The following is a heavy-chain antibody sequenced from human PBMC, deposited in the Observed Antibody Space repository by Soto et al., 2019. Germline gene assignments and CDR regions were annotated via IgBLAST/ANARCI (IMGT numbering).Heavy chain of an antibody. Sequence: SETLSLTCTVSGGSISGYYWSWIRQPPGKGLEWIGYIYYSGSSNYSPSLKSRVTMSVDMSKNQFSLKLSSVTAADTAVYYCARQGRYGDYYFDHWGQGTPVTVSS. D-gene: IGHD4-17*01. CDR1: GGSISGYY. J-gene: IGHJ4*02. CDR3: ARQGRYGDYYFDH. V-gene: IGHV4-59*08. CDR2: IYYSGSS.